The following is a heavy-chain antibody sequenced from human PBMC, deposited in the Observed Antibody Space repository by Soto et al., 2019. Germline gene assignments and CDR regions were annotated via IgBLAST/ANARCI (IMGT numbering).Heavy chain of an antibody. CDR1: GGSISSYY. J-gene: IGHJ4*02. V-gene: IGHV4-59*01. CDR3: ARGGSGSYYY. CDR2: IYYSGST. D-gene: IGHD3-10*01. Sequence: QVQLQESGPGLVKPSETLSLTCTVSGGSISSYYWSWIRQPPGKGLEWIGYIYYSGSTNYNPSLKSRVTISVDTSKNQFSRKLSSVTAADTAVYYCARGGSGSYYYWGQGTLVTVSS.